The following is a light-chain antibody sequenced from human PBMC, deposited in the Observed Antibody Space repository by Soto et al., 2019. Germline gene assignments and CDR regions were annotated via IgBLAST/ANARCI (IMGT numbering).Light chain of an antibody. CDR2: EVS. Sequence: QSVLTQPASASGSPGQSVTISCTGTSSDVGGYNYVSWYQQHPGKAPKLMIYEVSKRPSGVPDRLSGSKSGNTASLTVSGLQVEDEADYYCASYTGSDTLVFGGGTEVTVL. CDR1: SSDVGGYNY. J-gene: IGLJ2*01. V-gene: IGLV2-8*01. CDR3: ASYTGSDTLV.